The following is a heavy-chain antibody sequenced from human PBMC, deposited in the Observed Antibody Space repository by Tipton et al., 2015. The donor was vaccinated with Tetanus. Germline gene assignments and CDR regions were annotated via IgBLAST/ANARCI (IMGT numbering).Heavy chain of an antibody. D-gene: IGHD6-19*01. CDR2: IKGDGTTT. CDR1: GSTFSTYW. V-gene: IGHV3-74*01. Sequence: GSLRLSCVASGSTFSTYWIHWVRQVPGKGLVWVSRIKGDGTTTAFADSVKGRFSISRDNAQNTLNLQMNSLRGEDTAVYYCARTYSSGYGMDVWGQGTTVIVS. CDR3: ARTYSSGYGMDV. J-gene: IGHJ6*02.